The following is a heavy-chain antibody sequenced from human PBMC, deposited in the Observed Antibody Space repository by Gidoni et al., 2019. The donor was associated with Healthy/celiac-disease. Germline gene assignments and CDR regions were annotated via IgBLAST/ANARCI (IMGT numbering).Heavy chain of an antibody. V-gene: IGHV3-23*01. J-gene: IGHJ6*02. CDR3: AKTLTSRGDDYGDYNYYYYYYGMDV. Sequence: EVQLLESGGGLVQPGGSLRLSCAASGFHFSTYAMRWVRQAPGKGLEWVSAISGSGGSTYYADSVKGRFTISRDNSKNTLYLQMNSLRAEDTAVYYCAKTLTSRGDDYGDYNYYYYYYGMDVWGQGTTVTVSS. CDR1: GFHFSTYA. D-gene: IGHD4-17*01. CDR2: ISGSGGST.